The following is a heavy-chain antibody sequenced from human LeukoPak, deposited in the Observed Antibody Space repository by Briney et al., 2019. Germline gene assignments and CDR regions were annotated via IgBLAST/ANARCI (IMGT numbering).Heavy chain of an antibody. CDR3: ARGRYSGSYYGYYYYYMDV. J-gene: IGHJ6*03. CDR1: GYTFTGYY. D-gene: IGHD1-26*01. Sequence: ASVKVSCKASGYTFTGYYMHWVRQAPGQGLEWMGWINPNSGGTNYAQKFQGRVTMTRDTSISTAYMELSRLRSDDTAVYYCARGRYSGSYYGYYYYYMDVWGKGTTVTVSS. CDR2: INPNSGGT. V-gene: IGHV1-2*02.